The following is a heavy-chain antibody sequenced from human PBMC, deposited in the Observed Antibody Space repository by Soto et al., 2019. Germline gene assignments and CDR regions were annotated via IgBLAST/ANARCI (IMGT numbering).Heavy chain of an antibody. CDR1: GFTFSNAW. V-gene: IGHV3-15*01. CDR3: TTDFGDYGSGSVYYYYYYMDG. Sequence: GGSLRLSCAASGFTFSNAWMSWVRQAPGKGLEWVGRIKSKTDGGTTDYAAPVKGRFTISRDDSKNTLYLQMNSLKTEDTAVYYCTTDFGDYGSGSVYYYYYYMDGWGKGTTVTVSS. CDR2: IKSKTDGGTT. J-gene: IGHJ6*03. D-gene: IGHD3-10*01.